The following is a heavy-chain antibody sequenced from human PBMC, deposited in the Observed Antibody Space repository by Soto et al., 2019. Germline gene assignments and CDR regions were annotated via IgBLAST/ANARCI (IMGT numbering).Heavy chain of an antibody. CDR3: ARLSTVTTL. CDR1: GFTFSSYS. CDR2: ISSSSSTI. J-gene: IGHJ4*02. Sequence: GGSLRLSCAASGFTFSSYSMNWVRQAPGKGLEWVSYISSSSSTIYYADSVKGRFTISRDNAKNSLYLQMNSLRAEDTAVYYCARLSTVTTLWGQGTLVTVSS. V-gene: IGHV3-48*01. D-gene: IGHD4-4*01.